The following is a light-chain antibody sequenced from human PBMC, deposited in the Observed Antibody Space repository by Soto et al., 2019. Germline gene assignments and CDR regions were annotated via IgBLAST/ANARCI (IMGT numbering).Light chain of an antibody. CDR2: DAS. J-gene: IGKJ5*01. CDR3: QQYNSFPYT. V-gene: IGKV1-5*01. Sequence: DIQMTQSPSTLSASVGDRVIITCRASESISNWLAWYQQTPGKAPKLLIYDASSLESGVPSRFSGRGSGTEFTLTISSLQPDDFATYYCQQYNSFPYTFGQGTRLEIK. CDR1: ESISNW.